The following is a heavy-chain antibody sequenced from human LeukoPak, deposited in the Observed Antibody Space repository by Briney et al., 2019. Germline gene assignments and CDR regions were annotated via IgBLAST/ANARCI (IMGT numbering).Heavy chain of an antibody. J-gene: IGHJ4*02. CDR3: ARGAARMVEMGTIISFEY. CDR2: ISSSSSYI. D-gene: IGHD5-24*01. Sequence: GGSLRLSCAASGFTFSSYSMNWVRQAPGKGLEWVSSISSSSSYIYYADSVKGRFTISRDNAKNSLYLQMNSLRAEDTAVYYCARGAARMVEMGTIISFEYWGQGTLVTVSS. CDR1: GFTFSSYS. V-gene: IGHV3-21*01.